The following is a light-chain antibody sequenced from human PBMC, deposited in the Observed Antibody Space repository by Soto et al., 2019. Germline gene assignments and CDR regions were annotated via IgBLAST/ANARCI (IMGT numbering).Light chain of an antibody. CDR2: DAS. V-gene: IGKV1-5*01. CDR3: QQYNSYSDYT. Sequence: DIQMTQSPSSLSASLGDRVTNTFRASQSISSYLNWYQQKPGKAPKLLIYDASSLESGVPSRFSGSGSGTEFTLTISSLQPDDFATYYCQQYNSYSDYTFGQGTKVDIK. CDR1: QSISSY. J-gene: IGKJ2*01.